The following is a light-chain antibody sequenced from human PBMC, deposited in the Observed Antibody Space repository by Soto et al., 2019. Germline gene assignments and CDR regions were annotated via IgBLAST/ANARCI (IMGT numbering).Light chain of an antibody. CDR1: KLGDKY. Sequence: SYELTQPPSVSVFPGQTASITCSGDKLGDKYVCWYQQKPGQSPVVLIYQDSKRPSGIPERFSGSNSGNTATLTISGTQAMDEADYYCQAWDSSSYVFGTGTKLTVL. CDR2: QDS. CDR3: QAWDSSSYV. J-gene: IGLJ1*01. V-gene: IGLV3-1*01.